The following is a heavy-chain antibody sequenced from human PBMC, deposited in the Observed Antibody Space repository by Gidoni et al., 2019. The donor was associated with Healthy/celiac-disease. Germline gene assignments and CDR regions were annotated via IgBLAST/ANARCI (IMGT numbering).Heavy chain of an antibody. CDR3: ARASRLLWFGELAGGMDV. Sequence: QVQLQESGPGLLKPSGTLSLTCAVSGGPISSSNWWSWVRQPSGKGLEWIGEIYHSGSTNYNPSLKSRVTISVDKSKNQFSLKLSSVTAADAAVYYCARASRLLWFGELAGGMDVWGQGTTVTVSS. CDR2: IYHSGST. V-gene: IGHV4-4*02. CDR1: GGPISSSNW. D-gene: IGHD3-10*01. J-gene: IGHJ6*02.